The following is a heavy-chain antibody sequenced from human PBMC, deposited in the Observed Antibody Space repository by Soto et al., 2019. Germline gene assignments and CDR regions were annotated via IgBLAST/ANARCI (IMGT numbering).Heavy chain of an antibody. V-gene: IGHV3-33*01. J-gene: IGHJ4*02. CDR3: ARYYYDSSGYYPL. Sequence: PGVSLRLSCAASGFTFSSYGMHWVRQAPGKGLEWVAVIWYDGSNKYYADSVKGRFTISRDNSKNTLYLQMNSLRAEDTAVYYCARYYYDSSGYYPLWGQGTLVTVSS. CDR1: GFTFSSYG. D-gene: IGHD3-22*01. CDR2: IWYDGSNK.